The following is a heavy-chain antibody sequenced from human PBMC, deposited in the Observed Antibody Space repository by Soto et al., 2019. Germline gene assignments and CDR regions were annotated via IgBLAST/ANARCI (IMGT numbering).Heavy chain of an antibody. J-gene: IGHJ4*02. V-gene: IGHV4-30-4*01. D-gene: IGHD7-27*01. Sequence: QVQLQESGPGLVQPSQTLSLTCTVSGDSISSDDSNWSWIRQPPGKGLEWLGPIYSGGSIYNNPSLAGRLTISVAMSKNQRSLNLTSVTAADTAVYYCAKGPPGDKVASWGQGTLVTVSS. CDR2: IYSGGSI. CDR1: GDSISSDDSN. CDR3: AKGPPGDKVAS.